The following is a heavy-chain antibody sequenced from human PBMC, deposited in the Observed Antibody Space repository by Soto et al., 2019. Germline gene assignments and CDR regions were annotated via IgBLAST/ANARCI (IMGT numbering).Heavy chain of an antibody. CDR2: ISPGGGAT. D-gene: IGHD6-19*01. J-gene: IGHJ4*02. CDR1: GFSISSHF. CDR3: ARDWRYSSGLDY. Sequence: GASVKVSCKASGFSISSHFMHWLRQAPGQGLEWLGIISPGGGATAYAKNFRGRVTITRDTSTSTVHLQLSGLRFDDTAVYYRARDWRYSSGLDYWGQGTLVTVSS. V-gene: IGHV1-46*01.